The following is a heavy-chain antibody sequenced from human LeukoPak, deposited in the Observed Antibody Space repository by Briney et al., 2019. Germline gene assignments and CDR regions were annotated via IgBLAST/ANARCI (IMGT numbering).Heavy chain of an antibody. CDR3: ARRADSSAYYTY. CDR1: EFTCSNYW. CDR2: IKQDGTET. J-gene: IGHJ4*02. Sequence: GGSLRLSCAASEFTCSNYWMSWVRQAPGKGLEGVASIKQDGTETYNVDPVKGRFTISRDNAKNSVYLQMNSLKASDTAMYYCARRADSSAYYTYWGQGTLVTVSS. V-gene: IGHV3-7*03. D-gene: IGHD3-22*01.